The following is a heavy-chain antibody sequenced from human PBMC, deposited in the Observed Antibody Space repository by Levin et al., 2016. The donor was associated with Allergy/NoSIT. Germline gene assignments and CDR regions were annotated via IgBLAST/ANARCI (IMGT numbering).Heavy chain of an antibody. D-gene: IGHD2/OR15-2a*01. J-gene: IGHJ6*02. CDR2: IHDSGRT. CDR1: GDSISAGDYD. Sequence: SETLSLTCTVSGDSISAGDYDWNWIRQHAGKGLEWIGSIHDSGRTHYNPSLKSRLTISADTSKNHFSLHLTSVTAADTAVYFCARNFSINGLDVWGRGTTVTVSS. V-gene: IGHV4-31*03. CDR3: ARNFSINGLDV.